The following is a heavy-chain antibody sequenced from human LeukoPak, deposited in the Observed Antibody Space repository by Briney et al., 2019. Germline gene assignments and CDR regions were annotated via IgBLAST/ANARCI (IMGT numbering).Heavy chain of an antibody. V-gene: IGHV4-4*09. D-gene: IGHD3-16*01. CDR1: GGSLTNYY. Sequence: SETLSLTCSVSGGSLTNYYRGWVRQPPGKGLEFVGYIHSDGTTNYNSSLQRRVAISLATSTIQFSLMLYSVTAADTALYFCTRLNFRGGEALHFDSWGQGTLVTVSS. CDR3: TRLNFRGGEALHFDS. J-gene: IGHJ4*02. CDR2: IHSDGTT.